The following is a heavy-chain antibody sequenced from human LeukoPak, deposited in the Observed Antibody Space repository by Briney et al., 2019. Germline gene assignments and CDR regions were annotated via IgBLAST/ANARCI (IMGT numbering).Heavy chain of an antibody. Sequence: GESLKISCKGSGYSFTSYWIGWVRQMPGKGLEWMGIINPGDSDTRYSPSFQGQVTISADKSISTAYLHWSSLNDSDTAMYYCVRWGNGYSDAFDIWGQGTMVTVSS. D-gene: IGHD3-22*01. CDR3: VRWGNGYSDAFDI. CDR1: GYSFTSYW. CDR2: INPGDSDT. J-gene: IGHJ3*02. V-gene: IGHV5-51*01.